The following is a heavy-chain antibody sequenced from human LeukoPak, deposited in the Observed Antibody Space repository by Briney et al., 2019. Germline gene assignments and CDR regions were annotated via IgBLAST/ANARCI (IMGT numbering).Heavy chain of an antibody. CDR1: GFTFSSYG. CDR3: AKDALRYSDGDAFDI. D-gene: IGHD3-9*01. J-gene: IGHJ3*02. Sequence: GRSLRLSCAASGFTFSSYGMHWVRQAPGKGLEWVAVISYDGSNKYYADSVKGRFTISRDNSKNTLYLQMNSLRAEDTAVYYCAKDALRYSDGDAFDIWGQGTMVTVSS. V-gene: IGHV3-30*18. CDR2: ISYDGSNK.